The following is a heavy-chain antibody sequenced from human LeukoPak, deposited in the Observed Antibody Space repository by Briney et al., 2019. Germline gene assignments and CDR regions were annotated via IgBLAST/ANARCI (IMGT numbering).Heavy chain of an antibody. V-gene: IGHV3-7*03. CDR1: GFTFSSYW. J-gene: IGHJ6*02. CDR2: INHNGNVN. CDR3: ARGGGLDV. Sequence: QTGGSLRLFCAASGFTFSSYWMNWARQAPGKGLEWVASINHNGNVNYYVDSVKGRFTISRDNAKNSLYLQMSNLRAEDTAVYFCARGGGLDVWGQGATVTVSS. D-gene: IGHD3-16*01.